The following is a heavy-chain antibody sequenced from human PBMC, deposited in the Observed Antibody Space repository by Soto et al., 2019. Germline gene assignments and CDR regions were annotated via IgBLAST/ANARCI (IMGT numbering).Heavy chain of an antibody. D-gene: IGHD3-16*01. CDR3: ARDKNYTYIWGSFFDC. V-gene: IGHV3-7*01. CDR2: IKQDGSEK. Sequence: GGSLRLSCAASGFTFSSYWMSWVRQAPGKGLEWVANIKQDGSEKYYVDSVKGRFTISRDNAKNSLYLQMNSLRAEDTAIYYCARDKNYTYIWGSFFDCWGQGILVTVSS. J-gene: IGHJ4*02. CDR1: GFTFSSYW.